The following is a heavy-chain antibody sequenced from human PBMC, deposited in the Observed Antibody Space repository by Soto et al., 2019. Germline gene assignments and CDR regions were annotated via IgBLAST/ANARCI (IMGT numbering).Heavy chain of an antibody. CDR3: AKVPRDFEWLLELDYFDY. J-gene: IGHJ4*02. Sequence: PGGSLRLSCAASGFTFDTNGMTWVRQAPGKGLEWVSAISAAGGTTYYPDPVKGRFTISRDNSKNMLYLQMNSLRAEDTAVYYCAKVPRDFEWLLELDYFDYWGQGTPVTVSS. D-gene: IGHD3-9*01. V-gene: IGHV3-23*01. CDR1: GFTFDTNG. CDR2: ISAAGGTT.